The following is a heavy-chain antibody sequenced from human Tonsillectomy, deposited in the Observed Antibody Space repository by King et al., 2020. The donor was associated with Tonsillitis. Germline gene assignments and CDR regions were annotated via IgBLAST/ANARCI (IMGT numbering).Heavy chain of an antibody. V-gene: IGHV3-30-3*01. CDR2: ISYDGSNK. Sequence: QLVQSGGGVVQPGRSLRLSCAASGFTFSSYAMHWVRQAPGKGLEWVAVISYDGSNKYYADSVKGRFTISRDNSKNTLYLQMNSLRAEDTAVYYCATLDGYFDLWGRGTLVTVSS. CDR1: GFTFSSYA. J-gene: IGHJ2*01. CDR3: ATLDGYFDL.